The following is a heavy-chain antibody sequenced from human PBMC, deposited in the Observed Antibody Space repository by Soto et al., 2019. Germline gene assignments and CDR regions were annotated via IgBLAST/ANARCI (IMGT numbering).Heavy chain of an antibody. CDR3: ASLWFGETGFYGMEV. J-gene: IGHJ6*02. CDR1: VVSISSGDYY. CDR2: IYYSGST. V-gene: IGHV4-30-4*01. Sequence: PSETLSLTCTFSVVSISSGDYYCSWIRQPPGKGLEWIGYIYYSGSTYYNPSLKSRVTISVDTSKNQFSLKLSSVTAADTAVYYCASLWFGETGFYGMEVWGQGTTVTVS. D-gene: IGHD3-10*01.